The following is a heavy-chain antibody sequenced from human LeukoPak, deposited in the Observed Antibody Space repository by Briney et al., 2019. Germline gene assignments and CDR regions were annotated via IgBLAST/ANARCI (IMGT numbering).Heavy chain of an antibody. D-gene: IGHD3-22*01. CDR3: ARRRYYDGSGYLE. V-gene: IGHV4-39*01. CDR2: IYYSGRT. Sequence: PSETLSLTCSVSGDSISRSDSYWDWIRQPPGKGLEWIGTIYYSGRTYYSPSLNSRVTMSVDTSSNQFSLNLRSVTAAATAVYYCARRRYYDGSGYLEWGQGTLLSVSS. J-gene: IGHJ1*01. CDR1: GDSISRSDSY.